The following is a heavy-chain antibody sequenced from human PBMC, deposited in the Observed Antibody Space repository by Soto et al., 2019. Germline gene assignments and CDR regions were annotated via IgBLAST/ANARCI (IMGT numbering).Heavy chain of an antibody. D-gene: IGHD3-10*01. CDR2: VNPILSMS. J-gene: IGHJ4*02. CDR1: GDTFNFYS. CDR3: ARNYGSGYRAFDS. V-gene: IGHV1-69*02. Sequence: QVQLVQSGAEVKSAGSSVKVSCKASGDTFNFYSINWVRQAPGLGLEWVGRVNPILSMSNYAQRFQGRVTVTPDKATGTAYMELRSLRSEDTAIYYCARNYGSGYRAFDSWGPGALVTVSS.